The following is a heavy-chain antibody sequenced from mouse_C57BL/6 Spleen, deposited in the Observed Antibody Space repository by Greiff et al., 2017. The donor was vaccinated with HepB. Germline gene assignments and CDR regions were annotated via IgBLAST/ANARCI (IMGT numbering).Heavy chain of an antibody. CDR2: IRSKSSNYAT. CDR3: VRDDYYDSREGFAY. Sequence: EVLLVESGGGLVQPKGSLKLSCAASGFTFNNYSMHWVRQAPGKGLEWVARIRSKSSNYATYYADSVKDRFTITRDDSQSMLYLQMNNLKTEDTAMYYCVRDDYYDSREGFAYWGQGTLVTVAA. D-gene: IGHD1-1*01. V-gene: IGHV10-3*01. CDR1: GFTFNNYS. J-gene: IGHJ3*01.